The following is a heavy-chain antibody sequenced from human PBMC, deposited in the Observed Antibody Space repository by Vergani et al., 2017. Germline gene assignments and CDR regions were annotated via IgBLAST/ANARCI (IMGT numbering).Heavy chain of an antibody. D-gene: IGHD4-17*01. CDR2: VDPEDGET. Sequence: EVQLVQSGAEVKKPGATMNISCKVSGYTFTDHYMHWVKQAPGKGLEWMGLVDPEDGETIYAEKFKGRDTIAADTSTDTAHLELSSLRSEDTAVYYCATPQTVTTGGMEVWGQGTTVIVSS. J-gene: IGHJ6*02. CDR3: ATPQTVTTGGMEV. CDR1: GYTFTDHY. V-gene: IGHV1-69-2*01.